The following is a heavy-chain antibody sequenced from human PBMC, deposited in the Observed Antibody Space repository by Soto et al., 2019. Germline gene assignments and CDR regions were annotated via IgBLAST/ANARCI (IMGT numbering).Heavy chain of an antibody. V-gene: IGHV3-30-3*01. CDR3: ARAAAGTSNYYYGMDV. D-gene: IGHD6-13*01. Sequence: GGSLRLSCAASGFTFSSYAMHWVRQAPGKGLEWVAVISYDGSNKYYADSVKGRFTISRNNSKNTLYLQMNSLRAEDTAVYYCARAAAGTSNYYYGMDVWGQGTTVTVSS. CDR2: ISYDGSNK. CDR1: GFTFSSYA. J-gene: IGHJ6*02.